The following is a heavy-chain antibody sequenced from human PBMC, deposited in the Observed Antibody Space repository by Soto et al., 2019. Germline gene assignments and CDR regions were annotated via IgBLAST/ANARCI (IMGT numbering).Heavy chain of an antibody. V-gene: IGHV3-74*01. J-gene: IGHJ4*02. Sequence: PGGSLRLSCAASGFTFTNYWMHWVRQVPGKGLVWVSRIDGVGTGTSYSDSVRGRVTISRDNAENTLYLQMNSLRAEDTAVYYCTKVFEYWGQGPLVTVYS. CDR1: GFTFTNYW. CDR3: TKVFEY. CDR2: IDGVGTGT.